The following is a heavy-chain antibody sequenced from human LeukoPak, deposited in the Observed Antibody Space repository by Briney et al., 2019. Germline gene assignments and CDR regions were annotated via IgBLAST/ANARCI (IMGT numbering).Heavy chain of an antibody. Sequence: PGGSLRLSCTASGFTFKTSGMHWVRQAPGKGLEWVGFIQHDETEIYSADSVKGRFTFSRDNFKSTLYLQMNSLRAEDSAVYYCXREXGATKIGQLLNYWGQGTLVSVSS. CDR2: IQHDETEI. V-gene: IGHV3-30*02. CDR1: GFTFKTSG. D-gene: IGHD3-10*01. CDR3: XREXGATKIGQLLNY. J-gene: IGHJ4*02.